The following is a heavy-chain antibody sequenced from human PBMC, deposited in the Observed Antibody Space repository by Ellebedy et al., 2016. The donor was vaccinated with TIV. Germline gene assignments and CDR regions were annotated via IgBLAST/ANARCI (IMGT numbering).Heavy chain of an antibody. CDR3: AREGGAKPLYYFDY. CDR2: ISYDGSNK. Sequence: GGSLRLXXAASGFTFSSYAMHWVRQAPGKGLEWVAVISYDGSNKYYADSVKGRFTISRDNSKNTLYLQMNSLRAEDTAVYYCAREGGAKPLYYFDYWGQGTLVTVSS. D-gene: IGHD1-26*01. CDR1: GFTFSSYA. V-gene: IGHV3-30-3*01. J-gene: IGHJ4*02.